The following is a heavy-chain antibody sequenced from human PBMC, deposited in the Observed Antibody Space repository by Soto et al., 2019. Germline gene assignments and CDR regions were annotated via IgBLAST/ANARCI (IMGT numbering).Heavy chain of an antibody. CDR3: ARDGPPTTTGVGPSYTMDV. J-gene: IGHJ6*02. V-gene: IGHV1-46*01. D-gene: IGHD3-3*01. CDR2: INPSGGRI. CDR1: GYTFTSYQ. Sequence: QMQLVQSGAEVKKPGASVKVSCKASGYTFTSYQMHWVRQAPGQGLEWMGIINPSGGRITYAPGYQGRVMSTRDTPKNTVYMDLRSLRSEDTAVYYCARDGPPTTTGVGPSYTMDVWGQGTTVTGS.